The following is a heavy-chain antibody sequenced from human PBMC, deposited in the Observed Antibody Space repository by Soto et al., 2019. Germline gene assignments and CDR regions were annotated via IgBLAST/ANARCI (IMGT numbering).Heavy chain of an antibody. Sequence: SVKVSCKASGGTFSSYAISWVRQAPGQGLEWMGGIIPIFGTANYAQKFQGRVTITADESTSTAYMELSSLRSEDTAVYYCARADTWIQLWSPFDYWGQRTLVTVSS. CDR3: ARADTWIQLWSPFDY. V-gene: IGHV1-69*13. CDR1: GGTFSSYA. D-gene: IGHD5-18*01. J-gene: IGHJ4*02. CDR2: IIPIFGTA.